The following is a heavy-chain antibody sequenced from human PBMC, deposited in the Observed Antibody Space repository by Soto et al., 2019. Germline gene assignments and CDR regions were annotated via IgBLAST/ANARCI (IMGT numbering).Heavy chain of an antibody. D-gene: IGHD3-10*01. CDR2: IYPADSDT. V-gene: IGHV5-51*01. CDR1: GYSLATYW. Sequence: PGESLKISCKGSGYSLATYWIAWVRQMPGKGLEWMGIIYPADSDTRYSPSFQGQVTISADKSISTAYLQWSSLKASDTAMYYCARPLYGSGSYSDYWGQGTLVTVSS. J-gene: IGHJ4*02. CDR3: ARPLYGSGSYSDY.